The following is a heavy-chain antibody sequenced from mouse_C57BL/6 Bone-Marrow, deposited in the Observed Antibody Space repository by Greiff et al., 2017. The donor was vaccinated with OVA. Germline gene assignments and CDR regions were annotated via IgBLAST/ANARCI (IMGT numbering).Heavy chain of an antibody. CDR1: GFTFSDYG. J-gene: IGHJ4*01. Sequence: EVQLVESGGGLVKPGGSLKLSCAASGFTFSDYGMHWVRQAPEKGLEWVAYISSGSSTIYYADTVKGRFTISRDNAKNTLFLQMTSLRSEDTAMYYCAKGYDYYDLYYAMDYWGQGTSVTVSS. CDR2: ISSGSSTI. D-gene: IGHD2-4*01. V-gene: IGHV5-17*01. CDR3: AKGYDYYDLYYAMDY.